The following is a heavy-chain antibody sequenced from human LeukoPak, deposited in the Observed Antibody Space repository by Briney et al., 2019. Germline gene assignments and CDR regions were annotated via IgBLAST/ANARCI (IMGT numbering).Heavy chain of an antibody. Sequence: PGGSLRLSCAASGFIFIDYSMNWVRQAPGKGLEWISYIGISSGNTKYADSVKGRFTISRDKARNSLYLQMNSLRVEDTAMYYCARDHRYAFDNWGHGTLVTVSS. V-gene: IGHV3-48*01. CDR3: ARDHRYAFDN. J-gene: IGHJ4*01. D-gene: IGHD5-12*01. CDR2: IGISSGNT. CDR1: GFIFIDYS.